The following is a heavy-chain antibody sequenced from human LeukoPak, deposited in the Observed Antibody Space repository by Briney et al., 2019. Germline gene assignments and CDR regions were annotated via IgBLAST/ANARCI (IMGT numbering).Heavy chain of an antibody. CDR1: GFTFISYG. CDR2: IWYDGSNK. Sequence: RGSLRHSFAASGFTFISYGMHGVRQAPGKGLEGVALIWYDGSNKYYPDSLKGRFTISRDNSKNTLYLQMNSLRAEDTAVYYCARDGKRIAAVRGRYFDYWGQGTLVTVSS. V-gene: IGHV3-33*01. CDR3: ARDGKRIAAVRGRYFDY. J-gene: IGHJ4*02. D-gene: IGHD6-13*01.